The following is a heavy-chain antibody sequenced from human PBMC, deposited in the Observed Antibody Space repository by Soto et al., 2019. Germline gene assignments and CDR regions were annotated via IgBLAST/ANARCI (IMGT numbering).Heavy chain of an antibody. CDR3: ARGDGVVVAATDY. Sequence: QVQLQESGPGLVKPSQTLSLTCTVSGGSISSGDYYWSWIRQPPGKGLEWIGYIYYSGSTYYNPSLKSRVTISVYTSKNQFSLKLSSVTAADTAVYYCARGDGVVVAATDYWGQGTLVTVSS. V-gene: IGHV4-30-4*01. CDR2: IYYSGST. CDR1: GGSISSGDYY. J-gene: IGHJ4*02. D-gene: IGHD2-15*01.